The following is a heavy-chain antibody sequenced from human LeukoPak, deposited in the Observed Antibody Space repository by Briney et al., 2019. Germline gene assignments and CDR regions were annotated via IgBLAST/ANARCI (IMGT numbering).Heavy chain of an antibody. D-gene: IGHD3-16*02. CDR3: ARETFGGVITH. V-gene: IGHV4-34*01. CDR1: GGSFSGYY. Sequence: SETLSLTCAVYGGSFSGYYWSWIRQPPGKGLEWIGEINHSGSTNYNPSLKSRVTISVDTSKNQFSLKLSSVTAADTAVYYCARETFGGVITHWGQGTLVTVSP. J-gene: IGHJ4*02. CDR2: INHSGST.